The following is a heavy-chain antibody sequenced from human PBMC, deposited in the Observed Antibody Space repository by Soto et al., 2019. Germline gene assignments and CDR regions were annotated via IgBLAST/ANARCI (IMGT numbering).Heavy chain of an antibody. Sequence: SVKVSCKASGGTFSSYAISWVRQAPGQGLEWMGGIIPIFGTANYAQKFQGRVTITADESTSTAYMELSSLRSEDTAVYYCARTYYYDSSGDYLDDYYYYYGMDVWGQGTTVTVS. CDR2: IIPIFGTA. D-gene: IGHD3-22*01. CDR3: ARTYYYDSSGDYLDDYYYYYGMDV. V-gene: IGHV1-69*13. J-gene: IGHJ6*02. CDR1: GGTFSSYA.